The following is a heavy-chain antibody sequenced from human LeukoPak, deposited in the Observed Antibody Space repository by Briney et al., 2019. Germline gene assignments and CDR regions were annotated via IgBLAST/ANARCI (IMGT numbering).Heavy chain of an antibody. CDR1: GYTFTSYG. CDR2: ISAYNGNT. Sequence: ASVKVSCKAPGYTFTSYGISWVRQAPGQGLEWMGWISAYNGNTNYAQKLQGRVTMTTDTSTSTAYMELRSLRSDDTAVYYCARAGDFWSGYYPNWFDPWGQGTLVTVSS. V-gene: IGHV1-18*01. D-gene: IGHD3-3*01. J-gene: IGHJ5*02. CDR3: ARAGDFWSGYYPNWFDP.